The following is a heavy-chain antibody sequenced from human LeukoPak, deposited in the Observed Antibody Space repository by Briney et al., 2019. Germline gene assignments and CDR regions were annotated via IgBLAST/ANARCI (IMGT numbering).Heavy chain of an antibody. V-gene: IGHV3-30*02. CDR1: GFTFSSYG. CDR2: IRYDGSNK. Sequence: GGSLRLSCAASGFTFSSYGMHWVRQAPGKGLEWVAFIRYDGSNKYYADSVKGRFTISRDNSKNTLYLQMNSPRAEDTAVYYCAKDGGYYNYYYMDVWGKGTTVTVSS. CDR3: AKDGGYYNYYYMDV. J-gene: IGHJ6*03. D-gene: IGHD3-16*01.